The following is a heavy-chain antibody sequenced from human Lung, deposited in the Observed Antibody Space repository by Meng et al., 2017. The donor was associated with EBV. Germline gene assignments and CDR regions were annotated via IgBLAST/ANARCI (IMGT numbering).Heavy chain of an antibody. V-gene: IGHV6-1*02. CDR2: TYYRSKWYN. Sequence: VQLSQSVSVLVKPSQTHSPACVTSGDSVLSSSAACTWIRQSPSRGLEWLGRTYYRSKWYNDYAVFVKSRITINPDTSKNQFSLQLNSVTPEDTAVYYCARGATSVFDLWGRGTLVPSPQ. CDR3: ARGATSVFDL. CDR1: GDSVLSSSAA. J-gene: IGHJ2*01.